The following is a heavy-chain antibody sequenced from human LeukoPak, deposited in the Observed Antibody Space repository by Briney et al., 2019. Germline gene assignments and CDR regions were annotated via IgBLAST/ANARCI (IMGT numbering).Heavy chain of an antibody. CDR2: IIPIFGTA. Sequence: GASVKVSCKASGGTFSSYAISWVRQAPGQGLEWMGGIIPIFGTANYAQKFQGRVTITADESTSTAYMELSSLRSEDTAVYYCAREGDCSSTSCYAVHDAFDIWGQGTMVTVSS. CDR3: AREGDCSSTSCYAVHDAFDI. V-gene: IGHV1-69*13. D-gene: IGHD2-2*01. J-gene: IGHJ3*02. CDR1: GGTFSSYA.